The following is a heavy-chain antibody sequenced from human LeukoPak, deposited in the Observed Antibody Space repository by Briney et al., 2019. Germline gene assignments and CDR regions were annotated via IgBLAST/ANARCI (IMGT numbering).Heavy chain of an antibody. J-gene: IGHJ6*03. CDR2: IYYSGST. V-gene: IGHV4-39*01. D-gene: IGHD2-2*01. CDR3: ARQKPLVSNYYYYMDV. Sequence: TSETLSLTCTVSGGSISSSSYYWGWIRQPPGKGLEWIGSIYYSGSTYYNPSLKSRVTISVDTSKNQFSLKLSSVTAADTAVYYCARQKPLVSNYYYYMDVWGKGTTVTVSS. CDR1: GGSISSSSYY.